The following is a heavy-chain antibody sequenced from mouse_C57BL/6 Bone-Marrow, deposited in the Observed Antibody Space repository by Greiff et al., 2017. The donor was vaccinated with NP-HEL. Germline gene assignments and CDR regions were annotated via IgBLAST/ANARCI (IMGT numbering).Heavy chain of an antibody. Sequence: VHVKQSGPELVKPGASVKISCKASGYSFTGYYMHWVKQSHGNILDWIGYIYPYNGVSSYNQKFKGKATLTVDKSSSTAYMELRSLTSEDSAVYYCARSRGPWEFYFDYWGQGTTLTVSS. CDR2: IYPYNGVS. J-gene: IGHJ2*01. D-gene: IGHD4-1*01. CDR1: GYSFTGYY. V-gene: IGHV1-31*01. CDR3: ARSRGPWEFYFDY.